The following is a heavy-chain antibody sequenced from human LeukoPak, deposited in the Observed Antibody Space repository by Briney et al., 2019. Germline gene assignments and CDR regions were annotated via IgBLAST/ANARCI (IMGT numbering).Heavy chain of an antibody. V-gene: IGHV3-21*01. Sequence: GGSLRLSCAASGFTFSSYSMNWVRQAPGKGLEWVSSISSSSSYIYYADSVKGRFTISRDNAKNSLYLQMNSLRAEDTAVYYCARDFVRRSTSFHPPYFQHWGQGTLVTVSS. J-gene: IGHJ1*01. CDR1: GFTFSSYS. D-gene: IGHD2-2*01. CDR2: ISSSSSYI. CDR3: ARDFVRRSTSFHPPYFQH.